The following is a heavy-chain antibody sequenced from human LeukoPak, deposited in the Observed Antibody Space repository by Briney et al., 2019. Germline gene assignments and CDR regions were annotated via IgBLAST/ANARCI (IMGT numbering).Heavy chain of an antibody. J-gene: IGHJ4*02. Sequence: SETLSLTCTVSGGSISRYYWSWIRQHPGNGLEWIGYISYTGSTTYNSSLKSRVTISLDTSQNQFSLKLTSVTPADTAVYYCARGRIARLPFFDYWGQGTLVTVSS. V-gene: IGHV4-59*01. CDR2: ISYTGST. CDR3: ARGRIARLPFFDY. D-gene: IGHD5-18*01. CDR1: GGSISRYY.